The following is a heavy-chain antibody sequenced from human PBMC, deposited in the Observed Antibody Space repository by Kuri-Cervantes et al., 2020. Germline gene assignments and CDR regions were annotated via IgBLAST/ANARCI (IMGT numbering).Heavy chain of an antibody. CDR1: GYTFTSYY. CDR2: INPSGGST. V-gene: IGHV1-46*01. CDR3: ARAIVVVPAALTQRGYYYYYYGMDV. D-gene: IGHD2-2*01. Sequence: ASVKVSCRASGYTFTSYYMHWVRQAPGQGLEWMGIINPSGGSTSYAQKFQGRVTITADESTSTAYMELSSLRSEDTAVYYCARAIVVVPAALTQRGYYYYYYGMDVWGQGTTVTVSS. J-gene: IGHJ6*02.